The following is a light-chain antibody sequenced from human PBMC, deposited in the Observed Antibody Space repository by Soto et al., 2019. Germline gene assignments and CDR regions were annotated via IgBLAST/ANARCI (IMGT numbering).Light chain of an antibody. CDR2: DAS. V-gene: IGKV1-5*01. J-gene: IGKJ5*01. CDR1: LPISNY. CDR3: QQYNSYSIT. Sequence: DIQMTQSPSSLSASVGDRVTITCRASLPISNYLAWYQQKPGKAPKLLIYDASTLESGVPSRFSGSGSGTEFTLTISSLQPDDLAAYYCQQYNSYSITFGQGTRLEIK.